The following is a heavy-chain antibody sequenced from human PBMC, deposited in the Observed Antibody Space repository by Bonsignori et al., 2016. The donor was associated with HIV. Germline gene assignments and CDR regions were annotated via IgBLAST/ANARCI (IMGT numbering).Heavy chain of an antibody. J-gene: IGHJ4*02. CDR2: IYWDDDK. Sequence: WIRQPPGKALEWLALIYWDDDKRYSPSLRSRLTITKDTSKNQVVLTMTNMDPVDTATYYCAHRRPYSGNFYFDYWGQGTLVTVSS. D-gene: IGHD1-26*01. CDR3: AHRRPYSGNFYFDY. V-gene: IGHV2-5*02.